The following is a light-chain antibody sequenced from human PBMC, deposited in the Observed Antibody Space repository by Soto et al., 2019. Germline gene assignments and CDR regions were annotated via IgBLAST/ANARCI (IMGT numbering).Light chain of an antibody. CDR2: EVS. CDR1: SSDVGGYNY. Sequence: LTRPASVSGSPGQSITISCTGTSSDVGGYNYVSWYQQHPGKAPKLMIYEVSNRPSGVSNRFSGSKSGNTASLTISGLQAEDEADYYCSSYTSSSTRVFGTGTKVTVL. J-gene: IGLJ1*01. CDR3: SSYTSSSTRV. V-gene: IGLV2-14*01.